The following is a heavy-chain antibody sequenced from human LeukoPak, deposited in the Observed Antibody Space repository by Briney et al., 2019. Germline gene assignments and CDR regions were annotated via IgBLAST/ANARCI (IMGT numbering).Heavy chain of an antibody. CDR1: GFTFTTYG. Sequence: GGSLRLSCAASGFTFTTYGMHWVRQAPGKGLEWVAVIYYDGSKKFYGDSVTGRFTISRDNSKNTVYSQMNSLRAEDTALYYCVRDHCSGDCYTPPLGLDDWGQGTLVTVSS. V-gene: IGHV3-33*01. J-gene: IGHJ4*02. CDR2: IYYDGSKK. CDR3: VRDHCSGDCYTPPLGLDD. D-gene: IGHD2-21*02.